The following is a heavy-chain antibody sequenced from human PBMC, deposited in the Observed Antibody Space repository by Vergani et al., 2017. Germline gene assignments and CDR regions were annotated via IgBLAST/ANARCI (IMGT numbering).Heavy chain of an antibody. J-gene: IGHJ4*02. V-gene: IGHV3-7*01. D-gene: IGHD3-3*01. CDR1: GFTFSRYW. CDR2: IKQDGSEK. CDR3: ARDSFFGVVIIPFDY. Sequence: EVQLVESGGGLVQPGGSLRLSCAASGFTFSRYWMSWVRQAPGKGLEWVANIKQDGSEKYYVDSVKGRFTISRDNAKNSLYLQMNSLRAEDTAVYYCARDSFFGVVIIPFDYWGQGTLVTVSS.